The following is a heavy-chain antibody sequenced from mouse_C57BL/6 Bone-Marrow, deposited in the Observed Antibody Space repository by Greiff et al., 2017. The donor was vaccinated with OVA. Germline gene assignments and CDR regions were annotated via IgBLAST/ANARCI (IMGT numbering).Heavy chain of an antibody. J-gene: IGHJ3*01. CDR2: ISNGGGCT. D-gene: IGHD1-1*01. Sequence: EVKLVESGGGLVQPGGSLKLSCAASGFTFSDYYMYWVRQTPEKRLEWVAYISNGGGCTYYPDTVKGRFTISRDNAKNTLSLQMSRLKSEDTAMYYCARHGLLRPFAYWGQGTLVTVSA. CDR3: ARHGLLRPFAY. V-gene: IGHV5-12*01. CDR1: GFTFSDYY.